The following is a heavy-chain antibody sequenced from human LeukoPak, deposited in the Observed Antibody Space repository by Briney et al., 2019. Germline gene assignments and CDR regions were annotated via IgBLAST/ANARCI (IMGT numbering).Heavy chain of an antibody. V-gene: IGHV1-2*02. CDR1: GYTFTGYF. CDR2: INPTSGGT. J-gene: IGHJ5*02. CDR3: ARDLRGSGDYYDSSPRWFDP. Sequence: APVKVSCKASGYTFTGYFMHWVRQAPGQGLEWMGWINPTSGGTNYAQKFQGRVTMTRDTSISTAYMELSRLRSDDTAVYYCARDLRGSGDYYDSSPRWFDPWGQGTLVTVSS. D-gene: IGHD3-22*01.